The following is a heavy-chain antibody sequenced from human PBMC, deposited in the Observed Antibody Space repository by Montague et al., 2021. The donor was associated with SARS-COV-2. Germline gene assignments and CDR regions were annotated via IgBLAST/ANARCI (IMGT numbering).Heavy chain of an antibody. V-gene: IGHV4-39*01. D-gene: IGHD1-26*01. CDR1: GGSISSSSYY. CDR3: ARQGSGSYYNWFDP. J-gene: IGHJ5*02. CDR2: IYYSGSN. Sequence: SETLSLTCTVSGGSISSSSYYWGWIRQPPGKGLEWNGCIYYSGSNYYNPSLKSRVTISVDTSKNQSSLKLSSVAAADTAVYYCARQGSGSYYNWFDPWGQGTLVTVSS.